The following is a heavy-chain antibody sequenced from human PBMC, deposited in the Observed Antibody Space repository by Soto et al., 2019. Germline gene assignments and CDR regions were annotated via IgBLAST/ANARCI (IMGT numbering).Heavy chain of an antibody. CDR2: ISAYNGNT. CDR3: ARDYPPDGSHSTRFDP. J-gene: IGHJ5*02. V-gene: IGHV1-18*01. CDR1: GYTFTSYG. Sequence: KVSCKASGYTFTSYGISWVRQAPGQGLEWMGWISAYNGNTNYAQKLQGRVTMTTDTSTSTAYMELRSLRSDDTAVYYCARDYPPDGSHSTRFDPWGQGTLVTVSS.